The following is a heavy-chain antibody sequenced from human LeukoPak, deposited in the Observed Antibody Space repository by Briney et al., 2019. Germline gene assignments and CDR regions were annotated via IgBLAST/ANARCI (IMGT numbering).Heavy chain of an antibody. CDR1: GGSISSGSYY. CDR2: IYTSGST. V-gene: IGHV4-61*02. CDR3: ARAVGSVESNWFDP. Sequence: SETLSLTCTVSGGSISSGSYYWSWIRQPAGKGLEWIGRIYTSGSTHYNPSLKSRVTISVDTSKNQFSLNLNSVTAADTAVYYCARAVGSVESNWFDPCGQGNLATVSS. D-gene: IGHD5/OR15-5a*01. J-gene: IGHJ5*02.